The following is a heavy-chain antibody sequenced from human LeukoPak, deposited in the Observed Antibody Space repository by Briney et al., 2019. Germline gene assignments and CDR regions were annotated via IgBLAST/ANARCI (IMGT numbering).Heavy chain of an antibody. CDR1: GGSISSSSYY. CDR2: IYYSGST. CDR3: AGIRGANFDY. V-gene: IGHV4-39*07. J-gene: IGHJ4*02. Sequence: PSETLSLTCTVSGGSISSSSYYWGWIRQPPGKGLEWIGSIYYSGSTYYNPSLKSRVTISVDTSKNQFSLRPSSVTAADTAVYYCAGIRGANFDYWGQGTLVTVSS. D-gene: IGHD1-26*01.